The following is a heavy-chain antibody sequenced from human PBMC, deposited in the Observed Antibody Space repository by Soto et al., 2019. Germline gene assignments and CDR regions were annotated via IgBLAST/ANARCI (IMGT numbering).Heavy chain of an antibody. V-gene: IGHV4-39*01. Sequence: PSETLSLTCTVSGGSISSSSYYWGWIRQPPGKGLEWIGSIYYSGSTYYNPSLKSRVTISVDTSKNQFSLKLSSVTAADTAVYYCAAEKTLYNWVPFDYWGQGTLVTVPS. CDR1: GGSISSSSYY. CDR2: IYYSGST. D-gene: IGHD1-1*01. CDR3: AAEKTLYNWVPFDY. J-gene: IGHJ4*02.